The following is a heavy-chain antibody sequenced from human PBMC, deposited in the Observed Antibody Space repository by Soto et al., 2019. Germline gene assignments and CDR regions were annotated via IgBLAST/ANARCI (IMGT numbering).Heavy chain of an antibody. V-gene: IGHV3-23*01. D-gene: IGHD6-6*01. CDR2: ISGSVGST. CDR1: GFTFSDHG. CDR3: AKDRTIASRTFDS. J-gene: IGHJ4*02. Sequence: VQLLESGGGFVQPGGSLRLSCTASGFTFSDHGMHWVRQAPGKGLEWVASISGSVGSTFYADSVKGRFTISRDNYLNTLDLQMNSLRAEDTAVYYCAKDRTIASRTFDSWGQGALVTVSS.